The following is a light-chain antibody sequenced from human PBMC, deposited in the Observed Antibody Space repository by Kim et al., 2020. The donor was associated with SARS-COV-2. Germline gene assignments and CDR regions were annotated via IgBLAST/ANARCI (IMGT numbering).Light chain of an antibody. V-gene: IGLV2-14*03. CDR2: DVS. Sequence: GQSITISCTGTSSDVGGYNYVSWYQQHPGKAPKLLIYDVSNRPSGVSNRFSGSKSGNTASLTISGLQAEDEADYYCSSYTTSSTLVFGTGTKVTVL. CDR3: SSYTTSSTLV. CDR1: SSDVGGYNY. J-gene: IGLJ1*01.